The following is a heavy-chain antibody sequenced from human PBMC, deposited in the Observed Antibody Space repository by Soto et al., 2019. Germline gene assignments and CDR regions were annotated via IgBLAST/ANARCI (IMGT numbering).Heavy chain of an antibody. CDR1: GGSISSGDYY. D-gene: IGHD2-2*01. CDR2: IYYSGST. Sequence: QVQLQESGPGLVKPSQTLSLTCTVSGGSISSGDYYWSWIRQPPGKGLEWIGYIYYSGSTYYNPSLKSRVTISVDTSKNQFSLKLSSVTAADTAVYYCARDCVNVLVPAAIAYGMDVWGQGTTVTVSS. V-gene: IGHV4-30-4*01. CDR3: ARDCVNVLVPAAIAYGMDV. J-gene: IGHJ6*02.